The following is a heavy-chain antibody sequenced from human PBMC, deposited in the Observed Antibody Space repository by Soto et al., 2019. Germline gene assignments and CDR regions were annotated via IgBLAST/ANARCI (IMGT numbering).Heavy chain of an antibody. CDR1: GFTFDDYA. Sequence: EVQLVESGGGLVQPGRSLRLSCAASGFTFDDYAMHWVRQAPGKGLEWVSGISGSGGSTYYADSVKGRFTISRDNSKNTLYLQMNSLRAEDTAVYYCAKSRLYDYVWGSPSWGYFDYWGQGTLVTVSS. J-gene: IGHJ4*02. D-gene: IGHD3-16*01. CDR3: AKSRLYDYVWGSPSWGYFDY. V-gene: IGHV3-23*04. CDR2: ISGSGGST.